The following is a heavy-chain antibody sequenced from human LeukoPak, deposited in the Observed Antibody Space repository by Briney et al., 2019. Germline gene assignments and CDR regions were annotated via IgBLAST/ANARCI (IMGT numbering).Heavy chain of an antibody. V-gene: IGHV4-39*07. CDR3: ARERRDYYGSGSSNYGMDV. CDR2: IYYSGST. Sequence: SETLSLTCTVSGGSISSSSYYWGWIRQPPGKGLEWIGSIYYSGSTYYNPSLKSRVTISVDTSKNQFSLKLSSVTAADTAVYYCARERRDYYGSGSSNYGMDVWGQGTTVTVSS. D-gene: IGHD3-10*01. CDR1: GGSISSSSYY. J-gene: IGHJ6*02.